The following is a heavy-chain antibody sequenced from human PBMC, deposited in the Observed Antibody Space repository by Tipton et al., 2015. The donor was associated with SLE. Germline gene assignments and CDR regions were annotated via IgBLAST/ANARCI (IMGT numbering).Heavy chain of an antibody. D-gene: IGHD2-2*01. V-gene: IGHV3-30-3*01. Sequence: RSLRLSCAASGFTFSSYWMTWVRQAPGKGLEWVAVISYDGSNKYYADSVKGRFTISRDNSKNTLYLQMNSLRAEDTAVYYCARDRLDQLLLYYFDYWGQGTLVTVSS. J-gene: IGHJ4*02. CDR1: GFTFSSYW. CDR2: ISYDGSNK. CDR3: ARDRLDQLLLYYFDY.